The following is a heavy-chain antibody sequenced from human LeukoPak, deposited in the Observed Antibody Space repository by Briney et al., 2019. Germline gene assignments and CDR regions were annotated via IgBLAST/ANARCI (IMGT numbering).Heavy chain of an antibody. D-gene: IGHD3-10*01. V-gene: IGHV3-33*01. CDR1: GFTFSTYD. J-gene: IGHJ4*02. CDR2: IWYDGSNK. Sequence: PGGSLRLSCAASGFTFSTYDIHWVRQAPGKGPEWVAVIWYDGSNKYYADSVKGRFTISRDNSKNTLYLQMNSLRAEDTAVYYCASARESLGPFDYWGQGTLVTVSS. CDR3: ASARESLGPFDY.